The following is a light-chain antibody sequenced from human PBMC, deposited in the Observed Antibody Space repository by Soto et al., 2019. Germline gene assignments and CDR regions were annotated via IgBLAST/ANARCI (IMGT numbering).Light chain of an antibody. J-gene: IGLJ3*02. CDR3: QNGGTGIQV. Sequence: QLVLTQSPSASASLGASVKLTCTLSSGHSSYAIAWHQQQPEKGPRYLMKLNSDGSHSKGDGIPDRFSGSSSGAERYLTISSLQSEDEADQYCQNGGTGIQVFGGGTKLTVL. CDR2: LNSDGSH. V-gene: IGLV4-69*01. CDR1: SGHSSYA.